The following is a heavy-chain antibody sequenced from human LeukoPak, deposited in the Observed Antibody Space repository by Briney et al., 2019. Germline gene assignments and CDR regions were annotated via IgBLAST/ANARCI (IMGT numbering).Heavy chain of an antibody. J-gene: IGHJ4*02. CDR3: ARWNDGGRGFDS. Sequence: GGSLRLSCTASGFSFRSHGMYWVRQAPGKGLEWLAVIWYDGSEKYYADSVRGRFTISRDNSMNTLYLEMNSLTAEDTAMYYCARWNDGGRGFDSWGQGTQVTVSS. D-gene: IGHD1-1*01. V-gene: IGHV3-33*01. CDR2: IWYDGSEK. CDR1: GFSFRSHG.